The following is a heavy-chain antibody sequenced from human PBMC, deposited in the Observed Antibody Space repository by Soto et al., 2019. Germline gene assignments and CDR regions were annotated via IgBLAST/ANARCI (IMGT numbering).Heavy chain of an antibody. CDR1: GFTFDDYA. V-gene: IGHV3-9*01. Sequence: GGSLRLSCAASGFTFDDYAMHWVRQAPGKGLEWVSGISWNSGSIGYADSVKGRFTISRDNAKNSLYLQMNSLRAEDTALYYCERGVRYGPDNWFDPWGQGTLVTVSS. CDR2: ISWNSGSI. D-gene: IGHD5-18*01. J-gene: IGHJ5*02. CDR3: ERGVRYGPDNWFDP.